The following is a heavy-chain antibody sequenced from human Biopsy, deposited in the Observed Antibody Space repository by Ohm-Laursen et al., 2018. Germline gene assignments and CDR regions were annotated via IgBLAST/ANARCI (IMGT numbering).Heavy chain of an antibody. D-gene: IGHD3-16*01. CDR2: ISPNSGGT. J-gene: IGHJ3*01. V-gene: IGHV1-2*02. Sequence: ASVKVSCNGSGYAVNDYFLHWLRQAPGQGPEWMGWISPNSGGTNYAQKFQGRVTMTTDTSTSTVYLELRRLISDDTAVYYCARDIMNRIAGLVARSDVFDVWGQGTLVTVSS. CDR1: GYAVNDYF. CDR3: ARDIMNRIAGLVARSDVFDV.